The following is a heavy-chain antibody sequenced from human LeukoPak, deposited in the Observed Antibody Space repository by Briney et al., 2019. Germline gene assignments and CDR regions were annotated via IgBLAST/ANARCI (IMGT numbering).Heavy chain of an antibody. D-gene: IGHD4-4*01. J-gene: IGHJ4*02. CDR1: GFTFSSYA. CDR2: IYSGGST. CDR3: ARYSSSLHPDY. Sequence: GGSLRLSCAASGFTFSSYAMHWVRQAPGKGLEWVSVIYSGGSTYYADSVKGRFTISRDNSKNTLYLQMNSLRAEDTAVYYCARYSSSLHPDYWGQGTLVTVSS. V-gene: IGHV3-53*01.